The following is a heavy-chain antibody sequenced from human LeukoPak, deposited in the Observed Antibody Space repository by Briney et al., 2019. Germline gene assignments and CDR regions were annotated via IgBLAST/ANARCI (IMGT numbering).Heavy chain of an antibody. CDR3: ARDRDCSGTSCYTSWFDP. D-gene: IGHD2-2*02. CDR1: GYTFTGYY. CDR2: INPNSGGT. Sequence: ASVKVSCKASGYTFTGYYIHWVRQAPGQGLEWMGWINPNSGGTNYAQKFQGRVTMTRDTSISTAYMELSRLRSDDTAVYYCARDRDCSGTSCYTSWFDPWGQGTLVTVSS. J-gene: IGHJ5*02. V-gene: IGHV1-2*02.